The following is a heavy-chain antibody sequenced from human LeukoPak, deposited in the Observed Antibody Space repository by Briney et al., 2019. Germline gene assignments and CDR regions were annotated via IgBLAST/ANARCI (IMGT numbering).Heavy chain of an antibody. CDR2: ISPRGEIT. CDR3: ARGYNYNFDY. J-gene: IGHJ4*02. Sequence: SGGSLRLSCAASGFIFSSHGMNWVRQAPGKGLEWVSGISPRGEITYYADSLKGRFTISRDNSKNTVYLQMNSLRAEDTAVYYCARGYNYNFDYWGQGTLVTVSS. V-gene: IGHV3-23*01. CDR1: GFIFSSHG. D-gene: IGHD5-18*01.